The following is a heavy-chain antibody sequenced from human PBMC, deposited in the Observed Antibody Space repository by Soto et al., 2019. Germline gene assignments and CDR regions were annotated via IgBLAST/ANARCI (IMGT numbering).Heavy chain of an antibody. J-gene: IGHJ5*02. CDR1: GFTFSSSA. CDR3: AKCSVGTVRTSGWCNWFDP. V-gene: IGHV3-23*01. D-gene: IGHD6-19*01. CDR2: IRVGGGDT. Sequence: EVRRLESGGGLAQPGGSRRLSCTASGFTFSSSAMNWVRQAPGKGLEWVSSIRVGGGDTFYADSVRGRFTVSRDISRNTLYLQMNSLRAEDTAIYYCAKCSVGTVRTSGWCNWFDPWGQGTLVTVSS.